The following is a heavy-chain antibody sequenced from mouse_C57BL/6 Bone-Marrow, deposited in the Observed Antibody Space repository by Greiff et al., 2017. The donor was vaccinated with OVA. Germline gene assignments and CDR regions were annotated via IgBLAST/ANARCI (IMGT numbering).Heavy chain of an antibody. V-gene: IGHV1-55*01. D-gene: IGHD2-5*01. J-gene: IGHJ1*03. Sequence: QVQLQQPGAELVKPGASVKMSCKASGYTFTSYWITWVKQRPGQGLEWIGDIYPGSGSTNYNEKFKSKATLTVDTSSSTAYMQLSSLTSEDSAVYYCARSRAYYSNYWLGYWYFDVWGTGTTVTVSS. CDR3: ARSRAYYSNYWLGYWYFDV. CDR2: IYPGSGST. CDR1: GYTFTSYW.